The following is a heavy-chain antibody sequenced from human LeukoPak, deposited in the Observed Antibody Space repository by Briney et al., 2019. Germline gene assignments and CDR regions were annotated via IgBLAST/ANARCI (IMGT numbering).Heavy chain of an antibody. CDR2: ISYDGSNK. Sequence: QAGGSLRLSCAASGFTFSSYGMHWVRQAPGKGLEWVAVISYDGSNKYYADSVKGRFTISRDNSKNTLYLQMNSLRAEDTAVYYCANGGIVGATTDWEYYFDYWGQGTLVTVSS. V-gene: IGHV3-30*18. CDR3: ANGGIVGATTDWEYYFDY. J-gene: IGHJ4*02. D-gene: IGHD1-26*01. CDR1: GFTFSSYG.